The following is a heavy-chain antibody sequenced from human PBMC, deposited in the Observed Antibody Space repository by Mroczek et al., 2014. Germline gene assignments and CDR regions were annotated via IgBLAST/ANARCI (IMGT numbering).Heavy chain of an antibody. CDR2: ISYDGSNK. CDR3: ARGIAAAGIGSDY. Sequence: ESGGGVVQPGRSLRLSCAASGFTFSSYAMHWVRQAPGKGLEWVAVISYDGSNKYYADSVKGRFTISRDNSKNTLYLQMNSLRAEDTAVYYCARGIAAAGIGSDYWGQGTLVTVSS. J-gene: IGHJ4*02. V-gene: IGHV3-30*04. CDR1: GFTFSSYA. D-gene: IGHD6-13*01.